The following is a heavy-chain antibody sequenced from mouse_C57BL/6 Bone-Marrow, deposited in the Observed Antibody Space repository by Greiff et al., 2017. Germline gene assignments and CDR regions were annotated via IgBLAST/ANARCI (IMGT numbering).Heavy chain of an antibody. CDR3: ARRGMVKGYFDY. J-gene: IGHJ2*01. Sequence: EVNVVESGGDLVKPGGSLKLSCAASGFTFSSYGMSWVRQTPDKRLEWVATISSGGSYTYYPDSVKGRFTISRDNAKNTLYLQMSSLKSEDTAMYYCARRGMVKGYFDYWGQGTTLTVSS. V-gene: IGHV5-6*01. D-gene: IGHD2-2*01. CDR1: GFTFSSYG. CDR2: ISSGGSYT.